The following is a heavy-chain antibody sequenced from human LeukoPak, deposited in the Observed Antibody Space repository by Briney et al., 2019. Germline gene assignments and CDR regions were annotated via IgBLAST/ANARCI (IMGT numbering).Heavy chain of an antibody. CDR3: ARGLRWLQSHGDY. J-gene: IGHJ4*02. CDR2: VSAYNDNT. CDR1: GYTFTSYG. Sequence: GASVNVSCKASGYTFTSYGITWVRRAPGQGLEWMGWVSAYNDNTNYAQKFQGRVTLTTDTSTSTAYMELRSLRSDDTAVYYCARGLRWLQSHGDYWGQGTLVTVSS. V-gene: IGHV1-18*01. D-gene: IGHD5-24*01.